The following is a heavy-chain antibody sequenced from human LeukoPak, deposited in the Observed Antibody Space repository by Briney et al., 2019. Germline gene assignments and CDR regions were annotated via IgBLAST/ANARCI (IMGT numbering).Heavy chain of an antibody. D-gene: IGHD2-15*01. CDR2: IRYDGSNK. Sequence: GGSLRLSCAASGFTFSSYGMHWVRQAPGKGLEWVAFIRYDGSNKYYTDSVKGRFTISRDNSKNTLYLQMNSLRAEDTAVYYCAKDYYCSGGSCYFTSPMNFDYWGQGTLVTVSS. CDR3: AKDYYCSGGSCYFTSPMNFDY. V-gene: IGHV3-30*02. J-gene: IGHJ4*02. CDR1: GFTFSSYG.